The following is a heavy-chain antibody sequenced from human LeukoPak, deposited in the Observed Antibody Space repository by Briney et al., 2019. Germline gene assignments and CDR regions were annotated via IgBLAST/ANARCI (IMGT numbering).Heavy chain of an antibody. J-gene: IGHJ6*02. CDR2: ISYDGSNK. CDR3: VFLGGNSVRPYDYYYYGMDV. CDR1: GFTFSSYG. D-gene: IGHD2-21*02. V-gene: IGHV3-30*03. Sequence: GGSQRLSCAASGFTFSSYGMHWVRQAPGKGLEWVAVISYDGSNKYYADSVKGRFTISRDNSKNTLYLQMNSLRTEDTAVYYCVFLGGNSVRPYDYYYYGMDVWGQGTTVTVSS.